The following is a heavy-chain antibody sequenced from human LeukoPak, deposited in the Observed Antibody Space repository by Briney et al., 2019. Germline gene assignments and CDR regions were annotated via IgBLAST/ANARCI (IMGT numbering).Heavy chain of an antibody. CDR3: AKGLGWYFDY. J-gene: IGHJ4*02. CDR2: ISYDGSNK. D-gene: IGHD6-19*01. CDR1: GFTFSSYG. Sequence: GGSLRLSCAASGFTFSSYGMHWVRQAPGKGLEWVAVISYDGSNKYYADSVKGRFTISRDNSKNTLYLQMNSLRAEDTAVYYCAKGLGWYFDYWGQGTLVTVSS. V-gene: IGHV3-30*18.